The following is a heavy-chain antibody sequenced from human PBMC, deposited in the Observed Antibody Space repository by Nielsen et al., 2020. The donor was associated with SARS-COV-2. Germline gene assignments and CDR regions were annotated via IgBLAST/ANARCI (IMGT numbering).Heavy chain of an antibody. D-gene: IGHD3-3*01. CDR2: IKSKSDGGTT. CDR3: TTEIDAYYDFWSGYYSSEH. V-gene: IGHV3-15*01. J-gene: IGHJ1*01. Sequence: VRQAPGKGLEWDGRIKSKSDGGTTDYAAPVKGRFTISRDDSRNTLYLQMNSLRTDDTAVYFCTTEIDAYYDFWSGYYSSEHWGQGTLVTVSS.